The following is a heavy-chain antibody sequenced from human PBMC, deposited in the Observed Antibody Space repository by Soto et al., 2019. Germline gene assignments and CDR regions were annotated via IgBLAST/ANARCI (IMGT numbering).Heavy chain of an antibody. CDR2: ISSSSSYI. V-gene: IGHV3-21*01. Sequence: EVQLVESGGGLVQPGGSLRLSCAASGFTFSSYSMNWVRQAPGKGLEWVSSISSSSSYIYYADSVKGRFTISRDNAKNSLYLQMNSLRAEDTAVYYCARDPRFVVVPAANAFDIWGQGTMVTVSS. CDR3: ARDPRFVVVPAANAFDI. D-gene: IGHD2-2*01. CDR1: GFTFSSYS. J-gene: IGHJ3*02.